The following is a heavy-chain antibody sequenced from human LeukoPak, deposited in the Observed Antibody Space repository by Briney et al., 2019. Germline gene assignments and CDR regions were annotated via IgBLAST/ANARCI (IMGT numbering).Heavy chain of an antibody. CDR1: GDSISGYF. J-gene: IGHJ3*02. D-gene: IGHD1-1*01. Sequence: PSETLSLTCTVSGDSISGYFWSWIRQPPGKGLEWIGYIYSSGITNYNPSLKSRVTISMDTSKNQFSLKLSSVTAADRAVYYCAKDGPVQTSDSFYIWGQGTMVTVSS. CDR3: AKDGPVQTSDSFYI. CDR2: IYSSGIT. V-gene: IGHV4-59*01.